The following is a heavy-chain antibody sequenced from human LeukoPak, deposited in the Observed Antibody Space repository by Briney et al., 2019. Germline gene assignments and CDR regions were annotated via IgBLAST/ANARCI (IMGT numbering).Heavy chain of an antibody. J-gene: IGHJ3*02. CDR3: ARDPSRSDIVVVPAAMGGAFDN. CDR1: GFTFSSYS. Sequence: GGSLRLSCAASGFTFSSYSMNWVRQAPGKGLEWVSSISSSSSYIYYADSVKGRFTISRDNAKNSLYLQMNSLRAEDTAVYYCARDPSRSDIVVVPAAMGGAFDNWGQGTMVTVSS. D-gene: IGHD2-2*01. CDR2: ISSSSSYI. V-gene: IGHV3-21*01.